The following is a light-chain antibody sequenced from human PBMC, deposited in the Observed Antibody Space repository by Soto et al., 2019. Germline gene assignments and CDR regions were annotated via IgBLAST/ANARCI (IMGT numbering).Light chain of an antibody. J-gene: IGLJ2*01. CDR3: SSYSSSTTLVV. CDR1: SSNIGANYD. V-gene: IGLV1-40*01. Sequence: QSVLTQPPSVSGAPGQRVTISCTGSSSNIGANYDVHWYQQRPGTAPKLLIFGNSNRPSGVPDRFSGSKSGTSASLAITGLQAEDEGDYYCSSYSSSTTLVVFGGGTKVTVL. CDR2: GNS.